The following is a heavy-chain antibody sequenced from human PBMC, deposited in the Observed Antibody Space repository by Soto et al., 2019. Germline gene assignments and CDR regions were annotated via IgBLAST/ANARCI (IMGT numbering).Heavy chain of an antibody. CDR3: ARDKHGYNDVAFDI. D-gene: IGHD6-25*01. V-gene: IGHV1-2*04. Sequence: ASVKVSCKASGYTFTGYYMHWVRQAPGQGLEWMGWINPNSGGTNYAQKFQGWVTMTRDTSISTAYMELSRLRSDDTAVYYCARDKHGYNDVAFDIWGQGTMVSVSS. CDR2: INPNSGGT. J-gene: IGHJ3*02. CDR1: GYTFTGYY.